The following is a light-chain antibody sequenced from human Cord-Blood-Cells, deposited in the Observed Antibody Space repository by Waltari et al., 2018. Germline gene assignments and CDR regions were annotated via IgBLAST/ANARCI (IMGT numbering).Light chain of an antibody. V-gene: IGLV2-14*01. CDR1: TSDVGGYNS. Sequence: QSDLTQPASVSGSPAQSITLPCTGTTSDVGGYNSVSWYQQHPGKAPKLMNYDVSNRPSGVSNRFSGSKSGNTASLTISGLQAEDEADYYCSSYTSSSTLVFGTGTKVTVL. CDR2: DVS. CDR3: SSYTSSSTLV. J-gene: IGLJ1*01.